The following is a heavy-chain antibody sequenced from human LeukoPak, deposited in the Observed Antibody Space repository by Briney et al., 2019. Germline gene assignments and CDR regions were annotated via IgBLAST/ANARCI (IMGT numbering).Heavy chain of an antibody. Sequence: GGSLRLSCAASGFTFSSYAMSWVRQAPGKGLEWVSAISGSGGSTYYADSVKGRFTISRDNSKNTLYLQMNNLRAEDTAVYYCAKVAVAGSYYYYGMDVWGQGTTVTVSS. CDR1: GFTFSSYA. D-gene: IGHD3-10*01. J-gene: IGHJ6*02. CDR3: AKVAVAGSYYYYGMDV. V-gene: IGHV3-23*01. CDR2: ISGSGGST.